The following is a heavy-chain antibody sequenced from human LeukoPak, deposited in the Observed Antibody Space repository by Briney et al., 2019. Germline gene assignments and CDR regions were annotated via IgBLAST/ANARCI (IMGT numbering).Heavy chain of an antibody. CDR3: ARYYYDSSGYYLGDLAFDI. Sequence: GASVKVSCKASGYTFTNYGISWVRQAPGQGLEWMGWISAYNGNTDYAQNLQGRVTMTTDTSTSTAYMELRSLRSDDTAVYYCARYYYDSSGYYLGDLAFDIWGQGTMVTVSS. V-gene: IGHV1-18*01. J-gene: IGHJ3*02. D-gene: IGHD3-22*01. CDR2: ISAYNGNT. CDR1: GYTFTNYG.